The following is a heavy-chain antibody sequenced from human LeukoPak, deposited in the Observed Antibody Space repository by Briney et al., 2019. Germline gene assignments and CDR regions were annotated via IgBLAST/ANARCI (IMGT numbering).Heavy chain of an antibody. CDR3: ARDYWSGSYQFDY. D-gene: IGHD1-26*01. CDR1: GGSISSYY. CDR2: IYTSGST. J-gene: IGHJ4*02. Sequence: SETLSLTCTVSGGSISSYYWRWIRQPAGKGLEWIGRIYTSGSTNYNPSLKSRVTRSVDTSKNQFSLKLSSVTAADTAIYYCARDYWSGSYQFDYWGQGTLVTVSS. V-gene: IGHV4-4*07.